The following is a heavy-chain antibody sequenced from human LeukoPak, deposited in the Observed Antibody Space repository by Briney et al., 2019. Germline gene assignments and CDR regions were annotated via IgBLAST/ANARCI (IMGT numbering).Heavy chain of an antibody. V-gene: IGHV3-9*03. CDR2: ISWNSDRT. D-gene: IGHD3-10*01. J-gene: IGHJ4*02. CDR3: VKDRGAFGELLCVDY. CDR1: GFTLDECA. Sequence: QAGGSLRLSCAASGFTLDECAMHWVRQAPGKAVEWVSGISWNSDRTAYADSVKGRFTISRDNAKNSLYLQMNSLRPEDMALYYCVKDRGAFGELLCVDYWGQGTLVTVSS.